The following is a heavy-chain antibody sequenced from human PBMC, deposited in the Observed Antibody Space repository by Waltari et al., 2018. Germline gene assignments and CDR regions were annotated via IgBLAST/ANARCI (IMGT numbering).Heavy chain of an antibody. Sequence: EVPLLESGGGLVQPGGSLRLSCAASGFTFSSYAMSWVRQAPGKGLEWVSAISGSGGSTYYADSVKGRFTISRDNSKNTLYLQMNSLRAEDTAVYYCAKGYYDYVWGSYRYPAYYFDYWGQGTLVTVSS. CDR3: AKGYYDYVWGSYRYPAYYFDY. CDR2: ISGSGGST. V-gene: IGHV3-23*01. D-gene: IGHD3-16*02. CDR1: GFTFSSYA. J-gene: IGHJ4*02.